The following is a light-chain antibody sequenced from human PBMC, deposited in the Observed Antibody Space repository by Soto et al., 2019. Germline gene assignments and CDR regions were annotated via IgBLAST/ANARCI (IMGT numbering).Light chain of an antibody. V-gene: IGKV2D-29*01. CDR2: DAS. CDR1: QSLLYSDGKTY. Sequence: DFVVTQTPLSLSVTPVQPASMSFSSSQSLLYSDGKTYLYWYLQRPGQPPQLLIYDASNRFSGVPDRFSGSGSGTDFTLKISRVEAEDVGVYYCMQSIQLRITFGQGTRLEIK. J-gene: IGKJ5*01. CDR3: MQSIQLRIT.